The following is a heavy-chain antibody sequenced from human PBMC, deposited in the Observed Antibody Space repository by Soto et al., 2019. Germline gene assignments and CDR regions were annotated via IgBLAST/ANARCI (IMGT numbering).Heavy chain of an antibody. J-gene: IGHJ4*02. CDR2: MNPNTGNS. V-gene: IGHV1-8*01. CDR3: AARAETNGWKGFGPEKYYFDF. CDR1: GYTFTSYD. Sequence: GASLKVSCKASGYTFTSYDIYWVRQATGQGLEWMGWMNPNTGNSGYAQKFQGRVTMTSDTSISTAHMELSSLRSEDTAVYYCAARAETNGWKGFGPEKYYFDFCGQGTLVALSS. D-gene: IGHD6-19*01.